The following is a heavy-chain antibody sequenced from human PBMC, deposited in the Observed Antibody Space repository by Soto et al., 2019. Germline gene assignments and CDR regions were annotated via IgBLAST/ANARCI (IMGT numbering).Heavy chain of an antibody. Sequence: QVQLVQSGAEVKKPGSSVKVSCKASGGTFSSYTISWVRQAPGQGLEWMGRIIPILGIANYAQKFQGRVTITADKATSTAYRELSSLRSEDTAVYYCARSGYYDSTRGFDYWGQGSLVTVSS. CDR1: GGTFSSYT. D-gene: IGHD3-22*01. CDR3: ARSGYYDSTRGFDY. CDR2: IIPILGIA. J-gene: IGHJ4*02. V-gene: IGHV1-69*02.